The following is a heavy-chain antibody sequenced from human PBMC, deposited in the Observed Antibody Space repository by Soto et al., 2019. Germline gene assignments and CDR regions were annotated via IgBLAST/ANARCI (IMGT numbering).Heavy chain of an antibody. J-gene: IGHJ4*02. Sequence: EVQLVESGGGLVQPGGSLRLSCAASGFTFSSYWMSWVRQAPGKGLEWVADIKQDGREKYYVDSVKGRFTISRDNAKNSLYLQMYSLRAEDTAVYYCAREHTPPLGYCSGGSCSGSDYWGQGTLVTVSS. CDR3: AREHTPPLGYCSGGSCSGSDY. CDR1: GFTFSSYW. V-gene: IGHV3-7*05. D-gene: IGHD2-15*01. CDR2: IKQDGREK.